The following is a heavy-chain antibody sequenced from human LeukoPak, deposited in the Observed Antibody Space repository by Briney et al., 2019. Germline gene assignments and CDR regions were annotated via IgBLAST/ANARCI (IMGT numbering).Heavy chain of an antibody. CDR3: ARPPPSSGWPNPYYYYYYYMDV. CDR2: ISSSSSYI. V-gene: IGHV3-21*01. CDR1: GFTFSSYE. J-gene: IGHJ6*03. Sequence: PGGSLRLSCAASGFTFSSYEMNWVRQAPGKGLEWVSSISSSSSYIYYADSVKGRFTISRDNAKNSLYLQMNSLRAEDTAVYYCARPPPSSGWPNPYYYYYYYMDVWGKGTTVTVSS. D-gene: IGHD6-19*01.